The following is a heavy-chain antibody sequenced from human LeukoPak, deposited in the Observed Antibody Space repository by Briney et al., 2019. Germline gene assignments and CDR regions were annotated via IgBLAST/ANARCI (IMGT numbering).Heavy chain of an antibody. CDR1: GFTFSSYV. D-gene: IGHD4/OR15-4a*01. Sequence: GGSLRLSCAASGFTFSSYVMSWVRQAPGKGLEWVSFIYSDNTHHSDSVKGRFTISRDNSKNTLYLQMNSLRAEDTAVYYCARRAGAYSHPYDYWGQGTLVTVSS. J-gene: IGHJ4*02. CDR3: ARRAGAYSHPYDY. CDR2: IYSDNT. V-gene: IGHV3-53*01.